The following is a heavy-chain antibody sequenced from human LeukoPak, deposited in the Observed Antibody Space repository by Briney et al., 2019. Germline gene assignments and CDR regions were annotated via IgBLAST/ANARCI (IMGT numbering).Heavy chain of an antibody. CDR2: ISGRGGST. CDR3: AKTGSGYYYFDY. V-gene: IGHV3-23*01. J-gene: IGHJ4*01. CDR1: GFTFSSYA. Sequence: GGSLRLSCAASGFTFSSYAMSWVRQAPGKGLEWVSGISGRGGSTDYVDSVKGRFTISRDNSKNTLYLQMNSLRAEDTAVYYCAKTGSGYYYFDYWGPGTLATVSS. D-gene: IGHD3-22*01.